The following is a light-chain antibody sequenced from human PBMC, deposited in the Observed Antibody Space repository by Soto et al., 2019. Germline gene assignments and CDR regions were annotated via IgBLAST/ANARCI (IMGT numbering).Light chain of an antibody. J-gene: IGKJ2*01. V-gene: IGKV3-20*01. Sequence: EVVLTQSPGTLSLSPGERATLSCRASQSVRSSYLAWYQQKPGQAPRLLIYAASSRATGIPDRFSGSGSGIDFTLTISRLEPEDFAVYYCQQYGSSSYTFGQGAKLEIK. CDR1: QSVRSSY. CDR3: QQYGSSSYT. CDR2: AAS.